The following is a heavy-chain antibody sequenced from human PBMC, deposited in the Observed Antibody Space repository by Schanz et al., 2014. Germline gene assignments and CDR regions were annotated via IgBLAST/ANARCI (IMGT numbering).Heavy chain of an antibody. CDR1: GFTFSTHA. V-gene: IGHV3-66*01. J-gene: IGHJ5*02. D-gene: IGHD3-10*01. CDR3: ARPALWFGDNCFDP. Sequence: EVQLVQSGGGLVQPGGSLRLSCAASGFTFSTHAMHWVRQAPGKGLEWVSFVHPGGSTYYPDSVKGRFTISRDNAKNTLYLQMNSLRAEDTAVYYCARPALWFGDNCFDPWGQGTLVTVSS. CDR2: VHPGGST.